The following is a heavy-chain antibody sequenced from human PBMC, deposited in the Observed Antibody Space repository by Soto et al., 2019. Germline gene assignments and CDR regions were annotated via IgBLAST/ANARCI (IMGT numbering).Heavy chain of an antibody. CDR3: ARNYIIYYDGSRAHYS. CDR2: ISSGGKTT. V-gene: IGHV3-48*03. Sequence: GGSLRLSCVASGFTFSSFEMNWVRQAPGKGLEWISYISSGGKTTYYADSAKGRFTISRDNAKNSLYLQMSSLRAEDAAVYYCARNYIIYYDGSRAHYSWGRGTLVTVSA. D-gene: IGHD3-22*01. CDR1: GFTFSSFE. J-gene: IGHJ5*02.